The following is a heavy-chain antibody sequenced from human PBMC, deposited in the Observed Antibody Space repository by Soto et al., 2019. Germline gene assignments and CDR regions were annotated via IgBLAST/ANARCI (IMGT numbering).Heavy chain of an antibody. D-gene: IGHD3-10*01. CDR2: IIPILGIA. J-gene: IGHJ6*03. CDR3: VSGSGGPNMDV. CDR1: GGTFSSYT. Sequence: QVQLVQSGAEVKKPGSSVKVSCKASGGTFSSYTISWVRQAPGQGLEWMGRIIPILGIANYAQKFQGRVTITADKSTSTAYMELSSLRSADTAVYYCVSGSGGPNMDVWGKGTTVTVSS. V-gene: IGHV1-69*02.